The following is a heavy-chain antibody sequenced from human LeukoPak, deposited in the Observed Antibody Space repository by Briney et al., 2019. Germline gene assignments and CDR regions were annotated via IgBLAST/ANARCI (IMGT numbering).Heavy chain of an antibody. CDR3: ARARYSRNSLA. V-gene: IGHV3-74*01. D-gene: IGHD1-26*01. CDR1: GFTFSSDW. Sequence: PGGSLRLSCAVSGFTFSSDWMHWVRQAPGKGLVWVSRINSDGSSTTYADSVKGRFTISRDNDQNTLYLQMNSLRVEDTAIYYCARARYSRNSLAWGQGTLVTVSS. J-gene: IGHJ5*02. CDR2: INSDGSST.